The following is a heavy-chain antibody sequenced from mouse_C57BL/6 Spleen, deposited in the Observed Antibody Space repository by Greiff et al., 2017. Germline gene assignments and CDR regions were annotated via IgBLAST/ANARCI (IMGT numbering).Heavy chain of an antibody. CDR3: ARHTPYYYGSSYKYFDV. J-gene: IGHJ1*03. V-gene: IGHV5-6*01. Sequence: EVQVVESGGDFVKPGGSLKLSCAASGFTFSSYGMSWVRQTPDKRLEWVATISSGGSYTYYPDSVKGRFTISRDNAKNTLYLQMSSLKSEDTAMYYCARHTPYYYGSSYKYFDVWGTGTTVTVSS. CDR2: ISSGGSYT. D-gene: IGHD1-1*01. CDR1: GFTFSSYG.